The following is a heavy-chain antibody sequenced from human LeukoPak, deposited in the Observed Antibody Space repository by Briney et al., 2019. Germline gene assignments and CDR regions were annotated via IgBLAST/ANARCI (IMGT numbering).Heavy chain of an antibody. V-gene: IGHV4-30-2*01. Sequence: ESGPTLVKPSQTLSLTCAVSGGSISSGGYSWSWIRQPPGKGLEWIGYIYHSGSTYYNPSLKSRVTISVDRSKNQFSLKLSSVTAADTAVYYCARGGYYGSGPPAFDIWGQGTMVTVSS. CDR3: ARGGYYGSGPPAFDI. D-gene: IGHD3-10*01. CDR2: IYHSGST. CDR1: GGSISSGGYS. J-gene: IGHJ3*02.